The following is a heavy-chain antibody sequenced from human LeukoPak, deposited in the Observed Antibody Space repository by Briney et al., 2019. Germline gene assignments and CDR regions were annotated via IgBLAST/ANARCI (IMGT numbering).Heavy chain of an antibody. V-gene: IGHV1-2*02. J-gene: IGHJ4*02. Sequence: ASVKVSCKASGYPFTHYYIHWVRQAPGQRLEWVGWVNPNSGGTNYAQKFQGRVTMTRDTSISTAYMELSRLRSDDTAVYYCARGGGVHDSSGYYFFLDYWGQGTLVTVSS. CDR3: ARGGGVHDSSGYYFFLDY. CDR2: VNPNSGGT. D-gene: IGHD3-22*01. CDR1: GYPFTHYY.